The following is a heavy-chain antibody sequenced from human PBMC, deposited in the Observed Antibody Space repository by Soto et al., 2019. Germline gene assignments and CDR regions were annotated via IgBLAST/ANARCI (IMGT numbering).Heavy chain of an antibody. D-gene: IGHD5-12*01. J-gene: IGHJ6*02. Sequence: ASVKVSCKASGYTFTGYYMHWVRQAPGQGLEWMGWINPNSGGTNYAQKFQGRVTMTRDTSISTAYMELSRLRSDDTAVYYCARENTLRWQYYYSYGMDVWGQGTTVTVSS. CDR1: GYTFTGYY. CDR2: INPNSGGT. CDR3: ARENTLRWQYYYSYGMDV. V-gene: IGHV1-2*02.